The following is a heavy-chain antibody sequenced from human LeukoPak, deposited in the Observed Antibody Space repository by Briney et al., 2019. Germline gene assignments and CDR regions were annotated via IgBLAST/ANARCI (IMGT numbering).Heavy chain of an antibody. V-gene: IGHV4-61*02. D-gene: IGHD3-10*01. CDR2: IYTSGST. CDR1: GGSISSGSYY. J-gene: IGHJ5*02. CDR3: ARDWDGSGSSWFDP. Sequence: SQTLSLTCTVSGGSISSGSYYWSWIRQPAGKGLELIRRIYTSGSTNYNPSLKSRVTISVDTSKNQFSLKLSSVTAADTAVYYCARDWDGSGSSWFDPWGQGTLVTVSS.